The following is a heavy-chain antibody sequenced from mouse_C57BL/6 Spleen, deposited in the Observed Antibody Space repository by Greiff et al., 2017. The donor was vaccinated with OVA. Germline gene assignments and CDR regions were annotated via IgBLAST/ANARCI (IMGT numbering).Heavy chain of an antibody. CDR1: GFTFSDYG. J-gene: IGHJ3*01. CDR3: ARGWDKAY. CDR2: ISSGSSTI. D-gene: IGHD4-1*01. Sequence: EVKVVESGGGLVKPGGSLKLSCAASGFTFSDYGMHWVRQAPEKGLEWVAYISSGSSTIYYADTVKGRFTISRDNAKNTLFLQMTSLRSEDTAMYYCARGWDKAYWGQGTLVTVSA. V-gene: IGHV5-17*01.